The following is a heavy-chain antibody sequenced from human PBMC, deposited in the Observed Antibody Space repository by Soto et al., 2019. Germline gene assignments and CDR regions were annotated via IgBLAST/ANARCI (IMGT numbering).Heavy chain of an antibody. CDR2: INDGGGST. V-gene: IGHV3-74*01. CDR1: GFTFRNYW. J-gene: IGHJ4*02. CDR3: ARVEVAGGRCFDH. D-gene: IGHD6-19*01. Sequence: EVQLVESGGGLVQPGGSLRLSCAASGFTFRNYWMHWVRQAPGEGLVWVSRINDGGGSTNYADSVQGRFTISRDNAANTLYLQMNNLRAEDTAVYYCARVEVAGGRCFDHGGQGALVTVSS.